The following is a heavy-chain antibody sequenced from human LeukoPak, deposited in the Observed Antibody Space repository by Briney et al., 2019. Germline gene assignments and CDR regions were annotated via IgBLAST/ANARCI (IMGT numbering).Heavy chain of an antibody. J-gene: IGHJ3*02. CDR3: AKDIGLYGAYAGDAFDI. Sequence: VRSLRLSCAASGFTFEDYAMHWVRQAPGKGLEWVSGISWNSGGIGYVESVKGRFTISRDNAKSFLYLQMNSRRAEDTALYYCAKDIGLYGAYAGDAFDIWGQGTMVIVSS. V-gene: IGHV3-9*01. D-gene: IGHD4-17*01. CDR1: GFTFEDYA. CDR2: ISWNSGGI.